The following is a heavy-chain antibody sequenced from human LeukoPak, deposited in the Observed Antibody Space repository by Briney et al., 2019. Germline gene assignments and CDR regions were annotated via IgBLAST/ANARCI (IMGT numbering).Heavy chain of an antibody. Sequence: SETLSLTCAVYGGSFSGYYWSWIRQPPGEGLEWIGEINHSGSTNYNPSLKSRVTISVDTSKNQFSLKLSSATAADTAVYYCASLRIFSGMIGYYFDYWGQGTLVTVSS. V-gene: IGHV4-34*01. CDR2: INHSGST. D-gene: IGHD3-10*02. CDR1: GGSFSGYY. J-gene: IGHJ4*02. CDR3: ASLRIFSGMIGYYFDY.